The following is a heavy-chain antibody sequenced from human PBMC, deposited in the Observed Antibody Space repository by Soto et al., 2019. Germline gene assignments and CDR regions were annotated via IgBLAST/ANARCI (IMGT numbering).Heavy chain of an antibody. Sequence: QVHLQESGPGLVKPSQTLSLTCTVSGGSISSGDYYWSWIRQPPGKGLEWIGYIYYSGSTYYNPSIKSRVNISVDTSKNPFSLNLSSVAAAVTAVYYCARCYDFWSGYRRPSQCYFDYWGQGTLVTVSS. CDR3: ARCYDFWSGYRRPSQCYFDY. D-gene: IGHD3-3*01. V-gene: IGHV4-30-4*01. CDR1: GGSISSGDYY. J-gene: IGHJ4*02. CDR2: IYYSGST.